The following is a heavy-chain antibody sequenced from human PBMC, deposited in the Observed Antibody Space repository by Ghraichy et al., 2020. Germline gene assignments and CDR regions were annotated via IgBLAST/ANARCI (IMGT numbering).Heavy chain of an antibody. CDR2: ISYDGRNK. D-gene: IGHD3-16*01. CDR3: AKDQTLRGVFDY. V-gene: IGHV3-30*18. Sequence: GGSLRLSCAASGFTFSSYGMHWVRQAPGKGLEWVAVISYDGRNKYYVDSVKGRFTISRDNSKNTLYLQMNSLRAEDTAVYYCAKDQTLRGVFDYWGQGTLVTVSS. CDR1: GFTFSSYG. J-gene: IGHJ4*02.